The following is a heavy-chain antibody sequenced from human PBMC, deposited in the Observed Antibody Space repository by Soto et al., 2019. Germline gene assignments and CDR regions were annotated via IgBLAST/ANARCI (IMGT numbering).Heavy chain of an antibody. CDR3: ARDGDQITMVRGVIIPHFDY. J-gene: IGHJ4*02. CDR2: INAGNGNT. CDR1: GYTYTIYA. Sequence: ALVKGACKASGYTYTIYARHWVRQAPGQRLEWMGWINAGNGNTKYSQKFQGRVTITRDTSASTAYMELSSLRSEDTAVYYCARDGDQITMVRGVIIPHFDYWGQGTLVTVSS. V-gene: IGHV1-3*01. D-gene: IGHD3-10*01.